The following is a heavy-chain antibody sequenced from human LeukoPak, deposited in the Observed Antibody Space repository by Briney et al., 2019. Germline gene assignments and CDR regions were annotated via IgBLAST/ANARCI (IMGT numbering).Heavy chain of an antibody. V-gene: IGHV1-69*04. CDR2: IIPILGIA. CDR3: ASPPGIAVADHYYYYGMDV. J-gene: IGHJ6*02. CDR1: GGTFSSYA. D-gene: IGHD6-19*01. Sequence: GASVKVSCKASGGTFSSYAISWVRQAPGQGLEWMGRIIPILGIANYAQKFQGRVTITADKSTSTAYMELSSLRSEDTAVYYCASPPGIAVADHYYYYGMDVWGQGTTVTVSS.